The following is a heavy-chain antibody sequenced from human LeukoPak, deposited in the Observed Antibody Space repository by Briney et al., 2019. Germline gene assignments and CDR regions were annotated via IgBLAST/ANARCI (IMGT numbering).Heavy chain of an antibody. Sequence: GGSLRLSCAASGFTFSHYSMNWVRQAPGKGLEWVSSISSTSSNTYCEDSLKCRFTISRDNAKNSLYLQMNSLRAEDTAVYYCARVWYYDFWSGYSCLDYWGQGTLVTVSS. V-gene: IGHV3-21*01. CDR2: ISSTSSNT. CDR1: GFTFSHYS. J-gene: IGHJ4*02. CDR3: ARVWYYDFWSGYSCLDY. D-gene: IGHD3-3*01.